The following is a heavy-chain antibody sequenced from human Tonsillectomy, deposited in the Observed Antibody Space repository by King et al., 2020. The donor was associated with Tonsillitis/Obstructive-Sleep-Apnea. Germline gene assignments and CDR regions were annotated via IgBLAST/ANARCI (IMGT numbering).Heavy chain of an antibody. CDR3: AIQTQWPEVYHYYYMDG. D-gene: IGHD6-19*01. CDR2: IYYSGTT. Sequence: QLQESGPGLVKPSETLSLTCTVSGDSIRSSSYYWGWIRQPPGKGLEWIGSIYYSGTTYYNPSTESRVTISVDTSKNQFSLRLRSVTAADTAVYYCAIQTQWPEVYHYYYMDGWGKGTTVTVSS. CDR1: GDSIRSSSYY. V-gene: IGHV4-39*01. J-gene: IGHJ6*03.